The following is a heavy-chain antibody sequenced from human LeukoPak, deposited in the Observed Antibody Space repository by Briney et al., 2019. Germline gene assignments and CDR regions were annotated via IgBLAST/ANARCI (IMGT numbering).Heavy chain of an antibody. D-gene: IGHD3-10*01. Sequence: GGSLRLSCAASAFIFSSYGMHWVRQAPGKGLEGVAYIQYDGSNKQYADSVRGRFTISRDNSKNTLYLQMNSLRAEDTAVYYCTKVWLPSGSSWSAWFDPWGKGTLVTVSS. CDR2: IQYDGSNK. CDR3: TKVWLPSGSSWSAWFDP. CDR1: AFIFSSYG. J-gene: IGHJ5*02. V-gene: IGHV3-30*02.